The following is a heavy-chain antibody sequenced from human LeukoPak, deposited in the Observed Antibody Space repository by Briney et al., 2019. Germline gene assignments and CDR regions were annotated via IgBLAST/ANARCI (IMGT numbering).Heavy chain of an antibody. CDR1: GFTFSSYA. CDR3: AKNTWIQLTIQYYFDY. J-gene: IGHJ4*02. V-gene: IGHV3-30*18. Sequence: SGGSLRLSCAASGFTFSSYAMSWVRQAPGKGLEWVAVISYDGSNKYYADSVKGRFTISRDNSKNTLYLQMNSLRAEDTAVYYCAKNTWIQLTIQYYFDYWGQGTLVTVSS. CDR2: ISYDGSNK. D-gene: IGHD5-18*01.